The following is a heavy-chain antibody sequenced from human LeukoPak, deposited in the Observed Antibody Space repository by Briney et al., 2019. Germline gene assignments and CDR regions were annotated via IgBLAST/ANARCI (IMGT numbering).Heavy chain of an antibody. D-gene: IGHD3-22*01. J-gene: IGHJ4*02. CDR2: ISGSGGST. Sequence: GGSLRLSCAASGFTFSSYAMSWVRQAPGKGLEWVSAISGSGGSTYYADSVKGRFTISRDNSKNTLYLQMNSLRAEDTATYYCAKALYYDSHGRGLDNWGQGTLVIVSS. V-gene: IGHV3-23*01. CDR1: GFTFSSYA. CDR3: AKALYYDSHGRGLDN.